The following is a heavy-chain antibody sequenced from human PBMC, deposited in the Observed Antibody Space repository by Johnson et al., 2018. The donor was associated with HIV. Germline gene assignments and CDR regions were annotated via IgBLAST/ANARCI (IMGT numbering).Heavy chain of an antibody. CDR3: ARGRISVKGVDLWGVGFEI. J-gene: IGHJ3*02. CDR1: GFTFDDYA. D-gene: IGHD3-22*01. V-gene: IGHV3-66*02. Sequence: EQLVESGGGLVQPGRSMRLSCAASGFTFDDYAMFCVRQTPGKGLEWVSVINSGGDTYYADSVKGRFTISRDNSNNTLYLQMNSLRVEDTAVYLCARGRISVKGVDLWGVGFEIWGQGTKGTVSS. CDR2: INSGGDT.